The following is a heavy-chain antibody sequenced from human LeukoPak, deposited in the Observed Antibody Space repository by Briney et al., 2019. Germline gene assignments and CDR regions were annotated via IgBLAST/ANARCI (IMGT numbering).Heavy chain of an antibody. CDR3: AAMTSVTTGDY. V-gene: IGHV3-30*02. J-gene: IGHJ4*02. CDR2: IRYDGSNK. D-gene: IGHD4-11*01. CDR1: GFTFSSYG. Sequence: GGTLRLSCAASGFTFSSYGMSWVRQAPGKGLEWVAFIRYDGSNKYYADSVKGRFTISRDNSKNTLYLQMNSLRAEDTAVYYCAAMTSVTTGDYWGQGTLVTVSS.